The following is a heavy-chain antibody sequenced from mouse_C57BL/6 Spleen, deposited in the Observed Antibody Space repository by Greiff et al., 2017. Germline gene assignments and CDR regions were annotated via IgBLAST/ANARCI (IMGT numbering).Heavy chain of an antibody. CDR3: AREPHYYGSSWWYFDV. CDR1: GYTFTDHT. Sequence: VMLVESDAELVKPGASVKISCKVSGYTFTDHTIHWMKQRPEQGLEWIGYIYPRDGSTKYNEKFKGKATLTADKSSSTAYMQLNSLTSEDSAVYFCAREPHYYGSSWWYFDVWGTGTTVTVSS. J-gene: IGHJ1*03. V-gene: IGHV1-78*01. CDR2: IYPRDGST. D-gene: IGHD1-1*01.